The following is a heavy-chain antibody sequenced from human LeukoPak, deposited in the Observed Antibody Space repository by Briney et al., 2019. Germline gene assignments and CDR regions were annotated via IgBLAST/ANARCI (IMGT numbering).Heavy chain of an antibody. J-gene: IGHJ4*02. CDR2: ISSSSSYI. CDR3: ARELDIVATAYFDY. CDR1: GFTFSSYS. V-gene: IGHV3-21*01. D-gene: IGHD5-12*01. Sequence: PGGSLRLSCAASGFTFSSYSIHWVRQAPGKGLEWVSSISSSSSYIYYADSVKGRFTISRDNAKNSLYLQMNSLRAEDTAVYYCARELDIVATAYFDYWGQGTLVTVSS.